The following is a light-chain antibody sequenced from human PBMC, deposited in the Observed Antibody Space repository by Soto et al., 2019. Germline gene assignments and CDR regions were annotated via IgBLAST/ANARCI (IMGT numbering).Light chain of an antibody. V-gene: IGKV3-20*01. CDR1: QSVSSSY. CDR3: QQYDTSPRT. J-gene: IGKJ2*01. Sequence: EIVLTQSPATLSLSPGERATLSFRASQSVSSSYLAWYQQKLGQAPRLLMYGTSNRATGIPDRFSGSGSGTDFTLTISRLEAEDFAVYYCQQYDTSPRTFGQGTKVDIK. CDR2: GTS.